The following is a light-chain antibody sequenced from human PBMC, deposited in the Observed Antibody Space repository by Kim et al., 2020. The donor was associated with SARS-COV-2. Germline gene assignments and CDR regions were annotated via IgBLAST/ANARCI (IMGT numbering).Light chain of an antibody. CDR3: QQYGSSPYT. CDR2: GAS. V-gene: IGKV3-20*01. J-gene: IGKJ2*01. CDR1: QSVSSSY. Sequence: EIVLTQSPGTLSLSPGERATLSCRASQSVSSSYLAWYQQKPGQAPRLLIYGASSRATGIPDRFSGSGSGTDFTLTISRLEPEDFAMYYCQQYGSSPYTFGQGTKLE.